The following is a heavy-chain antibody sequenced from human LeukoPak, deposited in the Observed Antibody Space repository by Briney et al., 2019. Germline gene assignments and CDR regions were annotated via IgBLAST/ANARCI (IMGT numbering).Heavy chain of an antibody. CDR3: ARNRDTAMDNPYYFDY. D-gene: IGHD5-18*01. CDR2: INHSGST. V-gene: IGHV4-34*01. Sequence: GSLRLSCAASGFTFSSYSMNWVRQPPGKGLEWIGEINHSGSTNYNPSLKSRVTISVDTSKNQSSLKLSSVTAADTAVYYCARNRDTAMDNPYYFDYWGQGTLVTVSS. CDR1: GFTFSSYS. J-gene: IGHJ4*02.